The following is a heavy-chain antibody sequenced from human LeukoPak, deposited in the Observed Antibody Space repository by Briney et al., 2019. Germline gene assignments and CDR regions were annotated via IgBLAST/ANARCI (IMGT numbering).Heavy chain of an antibody. J-gene: IGHJ4*01. CDR1: GGSINSYY. CDR2: IYYSGST. CDR3: ARESVVVGSSYYLDY. V-gene: IGHV4-59*01. Sequence: PSETLSLTCTVSGGSINSYYWSWIRQPPGKGLEWIGYIYYSGSTNCNPSLKSRVTMSVDTSKDQFSLKLSSVTAADTAIYYCARESVVVGSSYYLDYWGHGTLVTVSS. D-gene: IGHD2-15*01.